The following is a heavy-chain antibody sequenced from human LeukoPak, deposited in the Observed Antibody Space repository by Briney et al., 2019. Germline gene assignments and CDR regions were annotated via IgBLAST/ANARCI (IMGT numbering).Heavy chain of an antibody. V-gene: IGHV3-23*01. CDR3: AKDDAWLRFGE. Sequence: PGGSLRLSCAASGFTFSSYWMHWVRQAPGKGLEWVSGISPSGDITYYADSVKSRFTISRDNSKNTLYLEVISLTAEDTAVYYCAKDDAWLRFGEWSQGTLVTVSS. CDR2: ISPSGDIT. D-gene: IGHD3-10*01. CDR1: GFTFSSYW. J-gene: IGHJ4*02.